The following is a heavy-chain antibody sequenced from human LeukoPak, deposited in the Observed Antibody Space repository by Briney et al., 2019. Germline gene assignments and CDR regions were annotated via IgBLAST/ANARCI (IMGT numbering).Heavy chain of an antibody. D-gene: IGHD4-11*01. V-gene: IGHV3-74*01. CDR1: GFTFSSYW. CDR2: IYSDGSNT. CDR3: TRDSKYVMDV. Sequence: PGGSLRLSCAASGFTFSSYWMHWVRQARGKGLVWVSRIYSDGSNTIYADSVKGRFTISRDNAKNTLYLQMNSLTAEDTAIYYCTRDSKYVMDVWGQGTTVTVSS. J-gene: IGHJ6*02.